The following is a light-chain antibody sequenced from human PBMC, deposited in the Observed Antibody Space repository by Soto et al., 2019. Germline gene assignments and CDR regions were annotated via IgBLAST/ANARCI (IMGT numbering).Light chain of an antibody. V-gene: IGKV3-15*01. CDR1: QSVSIN. Sequence: EIVMTQSPATLSVSPGERATLSCRASQSVSINFAWYQQKPGQAPRLLSYGASTRATGIPARFSGSGSGTEFTLTISSLQSKDFAVYYCQQFDKWPTTFGQGTKV. J-gene: IGKJ1*01. CDR3: QQFDKWPTT. CDR2: GAS.